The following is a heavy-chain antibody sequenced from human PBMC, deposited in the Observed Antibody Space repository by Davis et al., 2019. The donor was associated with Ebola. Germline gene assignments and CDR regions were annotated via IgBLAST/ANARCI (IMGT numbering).Heavy chain of an antibody. V-gene: IGHV3-9*01. J-gene: IGHJ3*02. Sequence: PGGSLRLSCAASGFTFDDYAMHWVRQAPGKGLEWVSGISWNSGSIGYADSVKGRFTISRDNAKNSLYLQMNSLRAEDTALYYCAKDIGGYGSGSWKAFDIWGQGTMVTVSS. CDR3: AKDIGGYGSGSWKAFDI. CDR2: ISWNSGSI. D-gene: IGHD3-10*01. CDR1: GFTFDDYA.